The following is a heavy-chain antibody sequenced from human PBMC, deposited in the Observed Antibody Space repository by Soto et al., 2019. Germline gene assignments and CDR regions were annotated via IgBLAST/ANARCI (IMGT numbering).Heavy chain of an antibody. D-gene: IGHD2-21*02. J-gene: IGHJ4*02. CDR3: ARGGYVVVVTAAFDY. CDR2: INPSGGHT. V-gene: IGHV1-46*03. CDR1: GNTFSNYY. Sequence: GASVKVSCKASGNTFSNYYIHWVRQAPGQGLEWMGTINPSGGHTTYAQKFLGRVTMTRDTSTSTLYMELTSLRSEDTAVYYCARGGYVVVVTAAFDYWGQGTLVTVSS.